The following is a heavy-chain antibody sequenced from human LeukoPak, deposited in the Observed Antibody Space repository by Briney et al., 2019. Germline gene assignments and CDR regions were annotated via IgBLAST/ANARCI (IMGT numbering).Heavy chain of an antibody. Sequence: GGSLRLSCAASGFTFSSYAMSWVRQAPGKGLEWVSAISGSGDSTYYTDSVKGRFTISRDNSKNTLYPQMNSLRAEDTAVYYCAKDVDMAARLPFEDWGQGTLLTVSS. J-gene: IGHJ4*02. CDR2: ISGSGDST. CDR1: GFTFSSYA. V-gene: IGHV3-23*01. D-gene: IGHD6-6*01. CDR3: AKDVDMAARLPFED.